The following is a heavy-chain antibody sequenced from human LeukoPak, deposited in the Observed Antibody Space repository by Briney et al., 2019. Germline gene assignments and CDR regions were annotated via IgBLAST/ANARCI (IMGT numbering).Heavy chain of an antibody. Sequence: SETLSLTCTVSGASISNYQWSWIRQTAGKRLEWIGHIDSSGGTYYNPSLKSRVTISVDTSKNQFSLKLSSVTAADTAVYYCARLSTGYNNWFDPWGQGTLVTVSS. CDR2: IDSSGGT. J-gene: IGHJ5*02. V-gene: IGHV4-4*07. D-gene: IGHD3-9*01. CDR3: ARLSTGYNNWFDP. CDR1: GASISNYQ.